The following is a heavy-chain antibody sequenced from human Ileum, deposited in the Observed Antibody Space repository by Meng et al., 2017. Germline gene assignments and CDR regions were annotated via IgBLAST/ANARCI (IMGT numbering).Heavy chain of an antibody. CDR3: GRPHAPGNTHYAMAV. J-gene: IGHJ6*02. CDR1: GGTFSNYP. CDR2: IIPIYGLT. D-gene: IGHD3-10*01. V-gene: IGHV1-69*13. Sequence: SVKVSCKASGGTFSNYPLSWVRQGPGQGLEWMGGIIPIYGLTHYAQRFRARLTITADDSTGTAYMELNSLTSADTAVYYCGRPHAPGNTHYAMAVWGPGTAVTRLL.